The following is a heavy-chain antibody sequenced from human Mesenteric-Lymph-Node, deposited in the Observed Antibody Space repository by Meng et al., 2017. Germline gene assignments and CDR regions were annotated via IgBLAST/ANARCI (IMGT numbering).Heavy chain of an antibody. CDR2: INPNSGGT. V-gene: IGHV1-2*06. D-gene: IGHD1-26*01. CDR1: GYTFTGYY. CDR3: ARAAIVGATRYGMDV. J-gene: IGHJ6*02. Sequence: ASVKVSCKASGYTFTGYYMHWVRQAPGQGLEWMGRINPNSGGTNYAQKFQGRVTMTRDTSISTAYMELSRLRSDDTAEYYCARAAIVGATRYGMDVWGQGTTVTVSS.